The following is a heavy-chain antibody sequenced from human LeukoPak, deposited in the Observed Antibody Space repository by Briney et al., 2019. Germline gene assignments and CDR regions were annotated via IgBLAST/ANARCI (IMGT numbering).Heavy chain of an antibody. Sequence: ASVKVSCKASGYTFTSYGISWVRQAPGQGLEWMGWISAYNGNTNYAQKLQGRVTMTTDTSTSTAYMELRSLRSEDTAVYYCASQALPYYYDSSGYYLNYWGQGTLVTVSS. D-gene: IGHD3-22*01. J-gene: IGHJ4*02. V-gene: IGHV1-18*01. CDR3: ASQALPYYYDSSGYYLNY. CDR2: ISAYNGNT. CDR1: GYTFTSYG.